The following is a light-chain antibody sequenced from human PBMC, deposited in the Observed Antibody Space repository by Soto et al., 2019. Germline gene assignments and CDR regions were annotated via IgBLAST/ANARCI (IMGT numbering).Light chain of an antibody. CDR2: DNN. J-gene: IGLJ1*01. V-gene: IGLV1-40*01. CDR1: SSNIGAGYD. Sequence: QSVLTQPPSVSGAPGQRVIISCTGSSSNIGAGYDVHWYQQLPGTAPRLLIYDNNNRPSGVPARFSVSKSDTSASLAITGLQPEDEADYYCQSYDSSLSGSYVFGTGTKPPS. CDR3: QSYDSSLSGSYV.